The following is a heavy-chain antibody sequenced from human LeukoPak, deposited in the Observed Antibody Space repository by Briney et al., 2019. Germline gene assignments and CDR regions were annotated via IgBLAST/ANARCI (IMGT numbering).Heavy chain of an antibody. J-gene: IGHJ4*02. D-gene: IGHD6-19*01. V-gene: IGHV1-2*02. Sequence: ASVKVSCKASGYTFTGYYMHWVRQAPGQGLEWMGWINPNSGGTNYAQKFQGRVTMTRDTSISTAYMELSRLRPDDTAVYYCARAEYSSGWYFDYWGQGTLVTVSS. CDR1: GYTFTGYY. CDR2: INPNSGGT. CDR3: ARAEYSSGWYFDY.